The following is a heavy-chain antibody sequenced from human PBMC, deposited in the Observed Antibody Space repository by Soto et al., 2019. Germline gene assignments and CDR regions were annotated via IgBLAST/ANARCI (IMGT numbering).Heavy chain of an antibody. CDR1: GGSFSGYY. Sequence: SETLSLTCAVYGGSFSGYYWSWIRQPPGKGLEWIGEINHSGSTNYNPSLKSRVTISVDTSKNQFSLKLSSVTAADTAVYYCARGWTSSGYYYYYYYYGMDVWGQGTTVTVSS. V-gene: IGHV4-34*01. CDR3: ARGWTSSGYYYYYYYYGMDV. D-gene: IGHD3-22*01. J-gene: IGHJ6*02. CDR2: INHSGST.